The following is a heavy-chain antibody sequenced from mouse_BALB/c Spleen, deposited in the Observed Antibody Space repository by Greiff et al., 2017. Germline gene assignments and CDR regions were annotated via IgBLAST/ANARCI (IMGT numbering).Heavy chain of an antibody. J-gene: IGHJ3*01. CDR3: TRLGDAWFAY. CDR1: GYTFTSYY. D-gene: IGHD3-3*01. CDR2: INPSNGGT. V-gene: IGHV1S81*02. Sequence: VPLVESGAELVKPGASVKLSCKASGYTFTSYYMYWVKQRPGQGLEWIGEINPSNGGTNFNEKFKSEATLTVDKSSSTAYMQLSSLTSEDSAVYYCTRLGDAWFAYWGQGTLVTVSA.